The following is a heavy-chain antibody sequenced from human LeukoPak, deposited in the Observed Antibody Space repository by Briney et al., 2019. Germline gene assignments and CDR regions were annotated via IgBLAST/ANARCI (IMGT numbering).Heavy chain of an antibody. CDR2: IYHSGSP. J-gene: IGHJ4*02. V-gene: IGHV4-4*02. Sequence: SETLSLTCAVSGGSISSNNWWGWVRQPPGKGLEWIGEIYHSGSPNYNPSLKSRVTISVDKSRNHFSLKLSSVTAADTAVYYCARGGAVAGYFDYWGQGTLVTVSS. D-gene: IGHD6-19*01. CDR3: ARGGAVAGYFDY. CDR1: GGSISSNNW.